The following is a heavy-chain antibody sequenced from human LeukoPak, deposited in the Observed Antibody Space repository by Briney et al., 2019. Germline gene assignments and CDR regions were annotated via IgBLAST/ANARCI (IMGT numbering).Heavy chain of an antibody. Sequence: GWSLRVSCAASGFTFISYWMSWVGQAAGKGVEGVANINQDGSEKYYVASVKGRCTISRDNAKNSLYLQMNSLRAEDTAVYYCAREGSTSGGSFDYWGQGTLVTVSS. D-gene: IGHD5/OR15-5a*01. CDR1: GFTFISYW. V-gene: IGHV3-7*03. J-gene: IGHJ4*02. CDR3: AREGSTSGGSFDY. CDR2: INQDGSEK.